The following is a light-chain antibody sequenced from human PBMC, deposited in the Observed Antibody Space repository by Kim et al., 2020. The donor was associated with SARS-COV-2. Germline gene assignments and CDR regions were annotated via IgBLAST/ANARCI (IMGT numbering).Light chain of an antibody. J-gene: IGKJ1*01. CDR2: AAS. Sequence: ASTGDRVTITCRASQGISSYLAWYQQKPGKAPKLLIYAASTLQSGVPSRFSGSGSGTDFTLTISYLQSEDFASYYCQQYYSYPRTFGQGTKVEIK. V-gene: IGKV1-8*01. CDR3: QQYYSYPRT. CDR1: QGISSY.